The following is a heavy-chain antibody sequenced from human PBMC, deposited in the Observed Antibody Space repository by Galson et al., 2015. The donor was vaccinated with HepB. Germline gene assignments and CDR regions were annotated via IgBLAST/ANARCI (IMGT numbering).Heavy chain of an antibody. Sequence: SLRLSCAASGFTFSSYSMNWVRQAPGKELEWVSSISSSSSYTYYADSVKGRFTISRDNAKNSLYLQMNSLRAEDTAVYYCATSITLVRGTWDYWGQGTLVTVPS. CDR2: ISSSSSYT. CDR3: ATSITLVRGTWDY. CDR1: GFTFSSYS. J-gene: IGHJ4*02. V-gene: IGHV3-21*01. D-gene: IGHD3-10*01.